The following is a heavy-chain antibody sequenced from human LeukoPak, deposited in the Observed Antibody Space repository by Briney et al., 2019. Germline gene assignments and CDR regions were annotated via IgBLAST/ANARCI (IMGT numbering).Heavy chain of an antibody. CDR2: IIPIFGTA. CDR1: GGTFSSYA. J-gene: IGHJ4*02. V-gene: IGHV1-69*13. Sequence: GASVKVSCKASGGTFSSYAISWVRQAPGQGLEWMGGIIPIFGTANYAQKFQGRVTITADESTSTAYMELSRLRSEDTAVYYCAREYDFWSGYSRWGQGILVTVSS. D-gene: IGHD3-3*01. CDR3: AREYDFWSGYSR.